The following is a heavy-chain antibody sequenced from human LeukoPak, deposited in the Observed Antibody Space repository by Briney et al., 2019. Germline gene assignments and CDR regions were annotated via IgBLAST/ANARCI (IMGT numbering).Heavy chain of an antibody. J-gene: IGHJ4*02. CDR1: GAAITNYY. Sequence: TLSLTCTVSGAAITNYYLSWIRQPPGKALEWLALIYWDDDKRYSPSLKSRLTITKDTSKNQVVLTMTNMDPVDTATYYCAHVTAAGGIEYWGQGTLVTVSS. D-gene: IGHD6-25*01. CDR2: IYWDDDK. CDR3: AHVTAAGGIEY. V-gene: IGHV2-5*08.